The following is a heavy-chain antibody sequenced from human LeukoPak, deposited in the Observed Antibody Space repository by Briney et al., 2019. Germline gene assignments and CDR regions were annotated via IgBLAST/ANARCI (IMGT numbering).Heavy chain of an antibody. J-gene: IGHJ4*02. CDR3: ARDSYGSSGYYYVSDY. CDR1: GFPFSSYA. Sequence: GGSLRLSCEASGFPFSSYAMTWVRQAPGKGLEWVSYISYSSSAIYYADSVKGRFTISRDNAKNSLYLRMNSLRDEDTAVYYCARDSYGSSGYYYVSDYWGQGTLVTVSS. CDR2: ISYSSSAI. V-gene: IGHV3-48*02. D-gene: IGHD3-22*01.